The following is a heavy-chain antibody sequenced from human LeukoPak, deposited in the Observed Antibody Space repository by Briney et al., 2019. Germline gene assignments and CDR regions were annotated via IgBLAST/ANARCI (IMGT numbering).Heavy chain of an antibody. CDR1: GFTFDDYA. D-gene: IGHD3-16*01. CDR3: AKEGGRLGFDI. J-gene: IGHJ3*02. CDR2: ISWNSGSI. Sequence: GGSLRLSCAASGFTFDDYAMHWVRQAPGKGLEWVSGISWNSGSIGYADSVKGRFTISRDNAKNSLYLQMNSLRAEDTALYYCAKEGGRLGFDIWGQGTMVTVSS. V-gene: IGHV3-9*01.